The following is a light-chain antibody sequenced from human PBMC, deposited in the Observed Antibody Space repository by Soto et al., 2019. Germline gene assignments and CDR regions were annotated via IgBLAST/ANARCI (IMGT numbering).Light chain of an antibody. CDR1: QSVLYGSNNKNY. Sequence: DIVMTQSPDSLAVSLGERATINCKSIQSVLYGSNNKNYLAWYQQKPGQPPKLLIYWASTRESGVPDPFSGSGSGTDFALTISSLQAEDVAVYYCQQYYSTPRTFGQGTKVEIK. CDR3: QQYYSTPRT. V-gene: IGKV4-1*01. J-gene: IGKJ1*01. CDR2: WAS.